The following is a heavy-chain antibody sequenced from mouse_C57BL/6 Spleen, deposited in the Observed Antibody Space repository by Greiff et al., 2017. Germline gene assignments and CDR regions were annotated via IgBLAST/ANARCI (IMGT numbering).Heavy chain of an antibody. CDR1: GFNIKDDY. Sequence: EVQLQQSGAELVRPGASVKLSCTASGFNIKDDYMHWVKQRPEQGLEWIGWIDPENGDTEYASKFQGKATITADTSSNTAYLQLSSLTSEDTAVYYCTTPMVTTGKFAYWGQGTLVTVSA. J-gene: IGHJ3*01. V-gene: IGHV14-4*01. CDR2: IDPENGDT. D-gene: IGHD2-2*01. CDR3: TTPMVTTGKFAY.